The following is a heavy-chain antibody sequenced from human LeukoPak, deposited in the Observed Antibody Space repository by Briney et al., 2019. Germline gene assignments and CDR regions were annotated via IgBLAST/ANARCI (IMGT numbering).Heavy chain of an antibody. D-gene: IGHD2-15*01. CDR1: GYTFTNYY. CDR3: ARWGYCSGGSCSSNGAFDI. Sequence: ASVTVSFKASGYTFTNYYMDWVRQAPGQGGEGMGLINPRGGRTSYAQKFQGRVTMTRDPSTNTVYMELSSLTSEDTAVYYCARWGYCSGGSCSSNGAFDIWGQGTMVTVSS. CDR2: INPRGGRT. J-gene: IGHJ3*02. V-gene: IGHV1-46*01.